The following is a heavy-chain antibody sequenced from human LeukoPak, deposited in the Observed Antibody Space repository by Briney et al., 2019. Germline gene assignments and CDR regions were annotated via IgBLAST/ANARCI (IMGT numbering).Heavy chain of an antibody. J-gene: IGHJ3*02. CDR3: AGARYYGSGSYSEAFDI. Sequence: GESLKISCKGSGYSFTSYWICWVRQMPGKGLEWMGIIYPGDSDTRYSPSFQGQVTISADKSISTAYLQWSSLKASDTAMYYCAGARYYGSGSYSEAFDIWGQGTMVTVSS. D-gene: IGHD3-10*01. CDR2: IYPGDSDT. V-gene: IGHV5-51*01. CDR1: GYSFTSYW.